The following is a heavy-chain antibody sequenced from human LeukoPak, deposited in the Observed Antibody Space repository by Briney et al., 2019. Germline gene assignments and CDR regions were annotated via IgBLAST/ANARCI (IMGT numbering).Heavy chain of an antibody. CDR3: AKGALAAAGSGFEY. V-gene: IGHV3-23*01. CDR1: GFIFNSYA. J-gene: IGHJ4*02. Sequence: PGGFLRLSCAVSGFIFNSYAMSWVRQAPGKGLEWVSSISASGGSTYHADSVKGRFTISRDNSKNTVHLQMNSLRADDTALYYCAKGALAAAGSGFEYWGQGTLVTVFS. D-gene: IGHD6-13*01. CDR2: ISASGGST.